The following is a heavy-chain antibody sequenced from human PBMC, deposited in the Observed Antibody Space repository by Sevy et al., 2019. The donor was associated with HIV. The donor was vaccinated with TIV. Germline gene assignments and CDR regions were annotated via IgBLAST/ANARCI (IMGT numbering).Heavy chain of an antibody. D-gene: IGHD3-3*01. V-gene: IGHV5-51*01. J-gene: IGHJ4*02. CDR2: IYPGHSDT. Sequence: GESLKSSCKGSGYSFTSYWIGWVRQMPGKGLEWMGIIYPGHSDTRYSPSFQGQVTISADKSISTAYLQWSSLKASDAAMYYCARHLTYYEFWSGYYPDYWGQGTLVTVSS. CDR3: ARHLTYYEFWSGYYPDY. CDR1: GYSFTSYW.